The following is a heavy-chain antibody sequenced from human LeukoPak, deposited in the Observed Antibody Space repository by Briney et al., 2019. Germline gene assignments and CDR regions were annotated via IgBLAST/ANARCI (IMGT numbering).Heavy chain of an antibody. CDR3: ARGPSGYHNT. V-gene: IGHV3-21*01. CDR1: GFTFSSYS. Sequence: GGSLRLSCAASGFTFSSYSMNWVRQAPGKGLEWISSISSSGSYIYYADSVKGRFTISRDNAKKSLYLQMNSLRAEDTAVYYCARGPSGYHNTGGQGALVTVSS. CDR2: ISSSGSYI. D-gene: IGHD5-12*01. J-gene: IGHJ4*02.